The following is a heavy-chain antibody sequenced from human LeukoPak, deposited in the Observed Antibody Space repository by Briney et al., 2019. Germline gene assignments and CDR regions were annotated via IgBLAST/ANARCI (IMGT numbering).Heavy chain of an antibody. CDR2: INHSGST. D-gene: IGHD3-9*01. J-gene: IGHJ5*02. CDR1: GGSFSGYY. V-gene: IGHV4-34*01. CDR3: ARGIQTYDILTGYSNWFDP. Sequence: SETLSLTCAVYGGSFSGYYWSWIRQPPGKGLEWIGEINHSGSTNYNPSLKSRVTISVDTSKNQFSLKLSSVTAADTAAYYCARGIQTYDILTGYSNWFDPWGQGTLVTVSS.